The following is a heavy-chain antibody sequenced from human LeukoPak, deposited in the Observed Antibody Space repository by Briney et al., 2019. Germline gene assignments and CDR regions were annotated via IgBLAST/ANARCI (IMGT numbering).Heavy chain of an antibody. CDR3: ARERQAGGTPFDY. D-gene: IGHD1-7*01. CDR2: VAHDEKTI. V-gene: IGHV3-30*04. J-gene: IGHJ4*02. CDR1: GYTFTGHS. Sequence: GGSLRLSCVASGYTFTGHSMRWVRQAPGKGLEWVGVVAHDEKTIFYADSVNGRFTISRDNSKNTLYLQMNSLRDDNTAVYYCARERQAGGTPFDYWGQGSLVTVSS.